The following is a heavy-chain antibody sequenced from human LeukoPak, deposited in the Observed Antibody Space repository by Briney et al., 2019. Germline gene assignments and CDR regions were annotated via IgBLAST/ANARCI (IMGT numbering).Heavy chain of an antibody. Sequence: ASVKVSCKASGYTFTSYGISWVRQAPGQGLEWMGWISAYNGNTNYAQKLQGRVTVTTDTSTSTAYMELRSLRSDDTAVYYCARAGTYDFWSGYLRGHFDYWGQGTLVTVSS. CDR3: ARAGTYDFWSGYLRGHFDY. V-gene: IGHV1-18*01. J-gene: IGHJ4*02. CDR1: GYTFTSYG. CDR2: ISAYNGNT. D-gene: IGHD3-3*01.